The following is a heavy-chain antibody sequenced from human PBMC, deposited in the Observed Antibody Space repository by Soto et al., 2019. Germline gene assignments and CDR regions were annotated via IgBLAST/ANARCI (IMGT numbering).Heavy chain of an antibody. J-gene: IGHJ3*02. D-gene: IGHD3-10*01. V-gene: IGHV1-18*01. CDR3: ARRVYYYGSGSYFPADGIEI. CDR1: GYTFTIYC. Sequence: ASVKGSCKASGYTFTIYCISWVRQAPGQGLEWMGWISAYNGNTNYAQKLQGRVTMTTDTSTSTAYMELSSLRSEDTAVYYCARRVYYYGSGSYFPADGIEIWCQGTMVTVSS. CDR2: ISAYNGNT.